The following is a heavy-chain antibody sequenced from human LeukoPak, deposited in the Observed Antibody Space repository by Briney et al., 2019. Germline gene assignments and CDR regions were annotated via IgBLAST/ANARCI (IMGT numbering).Heavy chain of an antibody. CDR3: ARAYYYDSSAYYPGGDY. D-gene: IGHD3-22*01. CDR1: GYTFTNYY. V-gene: IGHV1-46*01. Sequence: ASVKVSCKASGYTFTNYYMYWVRQAPEQGLEWMGIINPSGGSTTYAQKFKGRVTMTRDTSTSTVYMELSSLRSEDTALYYCARAYYYDSSAYYPGGDYWGQGTLVTVSS. J-gene: IGHJ4*02. CDR2: INPSGGST.